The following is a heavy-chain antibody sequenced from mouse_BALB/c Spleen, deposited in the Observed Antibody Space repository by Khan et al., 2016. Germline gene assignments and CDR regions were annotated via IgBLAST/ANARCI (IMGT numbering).Heavy chain of an antibody. V-gene: IGHV1-37*01. D-gene: IGHD2-2*01. CDR3: GRGDGYDYFDY. CDR1: GYSFTGYF. CDR2: INPYNGDT. Sequence: VQLQQSGPELVKPGASVKISCKASGYSFTGYFMNWVKQSHGKSLEWIGHINPYNGDTFYNQNFKGKATLTVDKSSSTAHMELLSLTSEDSLVSYCGRGDGYDYFDYWGQGTTLTVSS. J-gene: IGHJ2*01.